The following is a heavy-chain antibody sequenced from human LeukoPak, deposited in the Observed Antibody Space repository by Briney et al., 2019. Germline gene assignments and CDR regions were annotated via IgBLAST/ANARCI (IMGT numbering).Heavy chain of an antibody. CDR1: GWSFNDHY. CDR3: ARGQVPAARGYNWFDR. D-gene: IGHD2-2*01. V-gene: IGHV4-34*01. Sequence: SGTLSLTCAVYGWSFNDHYWNGIRQPPGKGLDWIGEINARGDTNFNPSRKSRVPISVDTSKSQFSLRLTSMIAADTAVYYCARGQVPAARGYNWFDRWGQGTLVTVSS. CDR2: INARGDT. J-gene: IGHJ5*02.